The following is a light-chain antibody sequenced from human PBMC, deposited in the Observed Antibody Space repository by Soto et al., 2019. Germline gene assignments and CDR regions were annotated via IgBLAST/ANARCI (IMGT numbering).Light chain of an antibody. CDR2: DAS. CDR3: QQRSKWPRFT. CDR1: QSVSSY. Sequence: EIVLTQSPATLSLSPGERATLSCRASQSVSSYLAWYQQKPGQAPRLLIYDASNRATGIPARFSGSGSGTDFTLTISSLEPEDFAVYYCQQRSKWPRFTFGTGTKVDI. J-gene: IGKJ3*01. V-gene: IGKV3-11*01.